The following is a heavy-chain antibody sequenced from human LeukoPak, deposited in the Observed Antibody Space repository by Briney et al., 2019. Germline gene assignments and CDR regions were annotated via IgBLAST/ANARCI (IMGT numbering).Heavy chain of an antibody. Sequence: ETLSLTCTVSGGSISSYYWSWVRQAPGKGLEWVSAISGSGGSTYYADSVKGRFTISRDNSKNTLYLQMNSLRAEDTAVYYCAKSPVSGYWGQGTLVTVSS. V-gene: IGHV3-23*01. CDR2: ISGSGGST. CDR3: AKSPVSGY. J-gene: IGHJ4*02. CDR1: GGSISSYY. D-gene: IGHD1-14*01.